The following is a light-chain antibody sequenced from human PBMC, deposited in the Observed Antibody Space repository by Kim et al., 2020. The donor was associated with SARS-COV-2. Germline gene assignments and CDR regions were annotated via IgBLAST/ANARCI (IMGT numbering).Light chain of an antibody. CDR1: SSDVGGYDY. CDR2: DVT. V-gene: IGLV2-11*01. J-gene: IGLJ3*02. Sequence: SSLPPPLSFPFSPFPSFTISCTGTSSDVGGYDYVSWYQQHPGKAPELMIFDVTKRPSGVPDRFSGSKSGNTASLTISGLQAEDEADYHCCSYAGRSILFGGGTQLTVL. CDR3: CSYAGRSIL.